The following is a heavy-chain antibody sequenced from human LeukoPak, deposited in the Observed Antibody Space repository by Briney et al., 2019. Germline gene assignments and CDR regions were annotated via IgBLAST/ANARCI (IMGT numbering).Heavy chain of an antibody. CDR3: ARARVVSGNDYYFDY. V-gene: IGHV3-21*01. J-gene: IGHJ4*02. Sequence: GGSLRLSSAASGFTFSSYSMSWVRQTPGQGLEWVASTSSGSSYIDYADSLKGRFTVSRDNAKNSLSLQMDSLRVEDTAVYYCARARVVSGNDYYFDYWGQGTLLTVSS. CDR1: GFTFSSYS. D-gene: IGHD5-12*01. CDR2: TSSGSSYI.